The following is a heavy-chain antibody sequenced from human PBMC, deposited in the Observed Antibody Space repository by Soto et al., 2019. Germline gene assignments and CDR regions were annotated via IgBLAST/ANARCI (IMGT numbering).Heavy chain of an antibody. CDR1: GYTFTGYH. CDR2: INPNSGGT. J-gene: IGHJ4*02. Sequence: QVQLVQSGAEVKKPGASVKVSCKASGYTFTGYHMHWVRQAPGQGLEWMGWINPNSGGTNYAQKFQGWVTMTRDTSISAAYKELSRLRSDDTAVYYCARDQGQVVGDTTFNFDYWGQGTLVTVSS. D-gene: IGHD1-26*01. V-gene: IGHV1-2*04. CDR3: ARDQGQVVGDTTFNFDY.